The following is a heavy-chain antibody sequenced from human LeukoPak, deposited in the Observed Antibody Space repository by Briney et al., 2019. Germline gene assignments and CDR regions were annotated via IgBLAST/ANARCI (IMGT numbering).Heavy chain of an antibody. CDR2: ITDDAGAT. Sequence: GGSLRLSCAASGFIFSNYAMSWVRRAPGKGLEWVSAITDDAGATDYADSVKGRFTISRDNSKNTLFLQMNSLRVEDTAVYYYARVGSGYTVDYWGQGTLVTVSS. CDR1: GFIFSNYA. D-gene: IGHD3-10*01. V-gene: IGHV3-23*01. J-gene: IGHJ4*02. CDR3: ARVGSGYTVDY.